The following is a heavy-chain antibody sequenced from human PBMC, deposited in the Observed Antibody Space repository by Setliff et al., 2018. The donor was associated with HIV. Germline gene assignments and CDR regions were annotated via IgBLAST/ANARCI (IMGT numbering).Heavy chain of an antibody. CDR3: ARGLYRAPHQALGY. CDR1: GGSLSGYY. V-gene: IGHV4-34*01. D-gene: IGHD1-26*01. Sequence: SETLSLTCAVYGGSLSGYYWSWIRQPPEKGLEWIGEINHSGSTNYNPSLKSRVTISVDTSKNQLSLKLSSVTAADTAVYYCARGLYRAPHQALGYWGQGTLVTVSS. CDR2: INHSGST. J-gene: IGHJ4*02.